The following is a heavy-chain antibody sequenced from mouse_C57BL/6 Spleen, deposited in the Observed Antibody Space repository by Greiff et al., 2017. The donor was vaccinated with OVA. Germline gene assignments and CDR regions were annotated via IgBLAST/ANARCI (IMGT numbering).Heavy chain of an antibody. CDR2: INPSTGGT. CDR1: GYSFTGYY. Sequence: VQLKQSGPELVKPGASVKISCKASGYSFTGYYMNWVKQSPEKSLEWIGEINPSTGGTTYNQKFKAKATLTVDKSSSTAYMQLKSLTSEDSAVYYCARGSNYLDYWGQGTTLTVSS. CDR3: ARGSNYLDY. J-gene: IGHJ2*01. V-gene: IGHV1-42*01.